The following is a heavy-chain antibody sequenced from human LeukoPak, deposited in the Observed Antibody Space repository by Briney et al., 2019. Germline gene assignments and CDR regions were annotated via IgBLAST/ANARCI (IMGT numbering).Heavy chain of an antibody. J-gene: IGHJ4*02. CDR2: FDPEVGET. V-gene: IGHV1-24*01. CDR3: ATDYYGSGSYLWVFDY. Sequence: ASVKVSCKVSGYTLTELSMHWVRQAPGKGPGWMGGFDPEVGETIYAQKFQGRVTMTEDTSTDTAYMELSSLRSEDTAVYYCATDYYGSGSYLWVFDYWGQGTLVTVSS. D-gene: IGHD3-10*01. CDR1: GYTLTELS.